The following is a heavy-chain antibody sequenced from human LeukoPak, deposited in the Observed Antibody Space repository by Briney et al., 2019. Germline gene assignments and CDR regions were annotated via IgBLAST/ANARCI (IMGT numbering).Heavy chain of an antibody. V-gene: IGHV3-23*01. CDR2: ISGSGGST. CDR3: ASQGFTIFGVAPPPFDY. J-gene: IGHJ4*02. CDR1: GFTFSSYA. Sequence: PGRSLRLSCAASGFTFSSYAMSWVRQAPGRGLEWVSAISGSGGSTYYADSVKGRFTISRDNSKNPLYLQMNSLRAEDTAVYYCASQGFTIFGVAPPPFDYWGQGTLVTVSS. D-gene: IGHD3-3*01.